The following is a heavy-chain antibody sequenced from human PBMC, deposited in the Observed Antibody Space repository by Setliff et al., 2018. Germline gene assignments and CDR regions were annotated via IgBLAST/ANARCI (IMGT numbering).Heavy chain of an antibody. CDR2: VYPGDSET. J-gene: IGHJ3*02. CDR3: ARQKIPWEVAGTDGDAFDI. CDR1: GYSFPSYW. D-gene: IGHD6-19*01. Sequence: GESLKISCEASGYSFPSYWIGWVRQMPGKGLEWMGSVYPGDSETRYSPSFQGQVTISADKSISTAYLQWSSLKASDTAMHYCARQKIPWEVAGTDGDAFDIWGQGAMVTVSS. V-gene: IGHV5-51*01.